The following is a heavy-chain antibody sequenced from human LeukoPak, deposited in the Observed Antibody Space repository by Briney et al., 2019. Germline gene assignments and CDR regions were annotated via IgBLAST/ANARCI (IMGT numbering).Heavy chain of an antibody. V-gene: IGHV4-59*01. CDR2: IYYSGST. CDR1: GGSISSYY. CDR3: ASQAYYGSGSFDY. Sequence: SETLSLTCTVAGGSISSYYWSWIRQPPGKGLEWIGYIYYSGSTNYNPSLKSRVTISVDTSKNQFSLKLSSVTAADTAVYYCASQAYYGSGSFDYWGQGTLVNVSS. J-gene: IGHJ4*02. D-gene: IGHD3-10*01.